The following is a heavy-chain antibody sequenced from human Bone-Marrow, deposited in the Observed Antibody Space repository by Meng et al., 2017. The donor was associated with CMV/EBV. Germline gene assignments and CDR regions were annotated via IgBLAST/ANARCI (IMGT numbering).Heavy chain of an antibody. CDR2: IYYSGST. D-gene: IGHD3-3*01. CDR3: AILYDFWSGYYRRSDY. V-gene: IGHV4-39*07. Sequence: SETLSLTCTVSGGSISSSSYYWGWIRQPPGKGLEWIGSIYYSGSTYYNPSLKSRVTISVDTSKNQFSLKLSSVTAADTAVYYCAILYDFWSGYYRRSDYWGQGTLVTVS. CDR1: GGSISSSSYY. J-gene: IGHJ4*02.